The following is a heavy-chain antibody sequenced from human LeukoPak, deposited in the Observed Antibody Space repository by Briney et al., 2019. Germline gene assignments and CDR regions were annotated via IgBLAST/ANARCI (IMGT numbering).Heavy chain of an antibody. D-gene: IGHD3-3*01. J-gene: IGHJ4*02. V-gene: IGHV4-39*01. Sequence: GSLRLSCAASGFTFSNHYMDWVRQAPGKGLEWIGGIHYSGNTYYNPSLKSRVTISVDTSKNQFSLKLSSVTAADTAVYYCARLGAGPTYYDFWSGYSSFYFDYWGQGTLVTVSS. CDR2: IHYSGNT. CDR1: GFTFSNHY. CDR3: ARLGAGPTYYDFWSGYSSFYFDY.